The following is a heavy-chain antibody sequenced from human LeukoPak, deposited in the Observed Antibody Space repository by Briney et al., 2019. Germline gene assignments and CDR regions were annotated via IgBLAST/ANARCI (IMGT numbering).Heavy chain of an antibody. V-gene: IGHV1-69*05. CDR1: GGTFSSYA. D-gene: IGHD3-22*01. Sequence: VASVKVSCKASGGTFSSYAISWVRQAPGQGLEWMGGITPIFGTANYAQKFQGRVTITTDESTSTAYMELSSLRSEDTAVYYCARGFYYYDSSGYLGYNWFDPWGQGTLVTVSS. CDR2: ITPIFGTA. CDR3: ARGFYYYDSSGYLGYNWFDP. J-gene: IGHJ5*02.